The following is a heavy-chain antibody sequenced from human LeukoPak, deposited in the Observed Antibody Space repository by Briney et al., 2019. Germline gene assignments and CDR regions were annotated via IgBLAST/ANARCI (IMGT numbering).Heavy chain of an antibody. Sequence: PGRSLRLSCAASGFXFSNYGIHWVRQAPGKGLEWVAFISYDGSNKYYADSVKGRFTISRDNSKNTLYLQMISLRAEDTAVYYCANYGSVSYFAYWGQGTLVTVSS. D-gene: IGHD3-10*01. CDR2: ISYDGSNK. CDR3: ANYGSVSYFAY. J-gene: IGHJ4*02. V-gene: IGHV3-30*18. CDR1: GFXFSNYG.